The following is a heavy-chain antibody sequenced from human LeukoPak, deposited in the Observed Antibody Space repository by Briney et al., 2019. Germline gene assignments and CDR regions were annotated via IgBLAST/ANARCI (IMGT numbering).Heavy chain of an antibody. V-gene: IGHV1-18*01. J-gene: IGHJ3*02. CDR1: GYTFTSYG. D-gene: IGHD3-22*01. CDR3: ARGLRGYYGTGGYTWDAFDI. CDR2: ISPYNGNT. Sequence: ASVKVSCKASGYTFTSYGITWVRQAPGQGLEWMGWISPYNGNTNYAQKFQGRVTMTTDTSTRTAYMELRSLRSDDTAVYYCARGLRGYYGTGGYTWDAFDIWGQGTMVTVSS.